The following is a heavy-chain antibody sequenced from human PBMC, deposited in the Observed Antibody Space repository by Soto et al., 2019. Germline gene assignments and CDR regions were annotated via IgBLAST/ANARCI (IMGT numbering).Heavy chain of an antibody. J-gene: IGHJ4*02. Sequence: GASVKVSCKTSGYTFTSYDINWVRQATGQGLEWMGWINPNSGNTGSAQKFQGRVTMTRNTSISTAYMELSSLRTEDTAVYYCAKDPAGGWVTTLIDYWGQGTLVTVSS. CDR3: AKDPAGGWVTTLIDY. CDR2: INPNSGNT. V-gene: IGHV1-8*01. D-gene: IGHD1-26*01. CDR1: GYTFTSYD.